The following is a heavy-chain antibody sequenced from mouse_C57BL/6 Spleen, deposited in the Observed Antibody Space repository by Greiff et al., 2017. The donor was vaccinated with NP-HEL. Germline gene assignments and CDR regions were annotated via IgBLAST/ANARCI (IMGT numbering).Heavy chain of an antibody. CDR2: ISSGGSYT. Sequence: EVQLVESGGDLVKPGGSLKLSCAASGFTFSSYGMSWVRQTPDKRLEWVATISSGGSYTYYPDSVKGRFTIARDNAKNTLYLQMSSLKSEDTAMYYCARQRGTTDWFAYWGQGTLVTVSA. J-gene: IGHJ3*01. D-gene: IGHD3-1*01. CDR1: GFTFSSYG. CDR3: ARQRGTTDWFAY. V-gene: IGHV5-6*01.